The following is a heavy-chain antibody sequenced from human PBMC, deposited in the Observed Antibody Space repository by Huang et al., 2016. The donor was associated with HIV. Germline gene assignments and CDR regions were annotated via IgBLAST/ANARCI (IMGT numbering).Heavy chain of an antibody. CDR2: INHSVST. CDR3: ARGQGGYYYYYMDV. V-gene: IGHV4-34*01. CDR1: GGSFSGYY. Sequence: QVQLQQWGAGLLRPSETLSLTCAVYGGSFSGYYGTGIRQPPGKGREWIGEINHSVSTNYNPSLNDRVTISVDTSRNQFSLTLTSVTAADTAVYYCARGQGGYYYYYMDVWGKGTTVTVSS. J-gene: IGHJ6*03.